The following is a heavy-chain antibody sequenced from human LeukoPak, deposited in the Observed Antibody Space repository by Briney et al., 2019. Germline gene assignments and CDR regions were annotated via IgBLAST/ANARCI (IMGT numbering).Heavy chain of an antibody. CDR1: GFTFSSYA. CDR3: ARDLGSYNLQH. Sequence: GGSLRLSCAASGFTFSSYAMHWVRQAPGKGLEWVAVISYDGSNKYYADSVKGRFTISRDNSKNTLYLQMNSLRAEDTAVYYCARDLGSYNLQHWGQGTLVTVSS. CDR2: ISYDGSNK. D-gene: IGHD1-26*01. V-gene: IGHV3-30-3*01. J-gene: IGHJ1*01.